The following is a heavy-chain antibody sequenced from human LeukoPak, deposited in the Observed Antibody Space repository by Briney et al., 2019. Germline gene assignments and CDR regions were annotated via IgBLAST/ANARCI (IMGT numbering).Heavy chain of an antibody. J-gene: IGHJ4*02. Sequence: SETLSLTCTVSGGSISSYYWSWIRQPPGKGLEWIGYIYYSGSTNYNPSLKSRVTISVDTSKNQFSLKLSSVTAADTAVYYCAREFREEAYYDFWSGYYLDYWGQGTLVTVSS. CDR2: IYYSGST. D-gene: IGHD3-3*01. CDR1: GGSISSYY. V-gene: IGHV4-59*12. CDR3: AREFREEAYYDFWSGYYLDY.